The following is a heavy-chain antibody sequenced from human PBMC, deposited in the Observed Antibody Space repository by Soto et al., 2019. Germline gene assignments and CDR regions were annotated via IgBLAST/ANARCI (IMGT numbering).Heavy chain of an antibody. CDR1: GDSVSSNTAT. CDR3: ARSAYFAEYFQH. V-gene: IGHV6-1*01. J-gene: IGHJ1*01. Sequence: SQTLSLTCDISGDSVSSNTATWNWIRQSPSRGLEWLGRTYYRSKWSHDYAISVKSRIIINPDTSKNQFSLHLSSVTPEDTAVYFCARSAYFAEYFQHWGQGSLVTVS. CDR2: TYYRSKWSH. D-gene: IGHD1-26*01.